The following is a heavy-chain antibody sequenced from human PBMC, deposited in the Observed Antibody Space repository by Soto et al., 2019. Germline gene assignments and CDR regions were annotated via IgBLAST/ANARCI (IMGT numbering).Heavy chain of an antibody. CDR2: INPSDGGT. V-gene: IGHV1-46*01. Sequence: ASVKVSCKASGYTFTPYQIHWVRQAPGQGLEWLGIINPSDGGTGYAQKFQGRVTMTRDTSTSTVYMDMSSLRSEDTAVYYCARVAHQSLDYWGLGTLVTV. CDR1: GYTFTPYQ. CDR3: ARVAHQSLDY. D-gene: IGHD5-12*01. J-gene: IGHJ4*02.